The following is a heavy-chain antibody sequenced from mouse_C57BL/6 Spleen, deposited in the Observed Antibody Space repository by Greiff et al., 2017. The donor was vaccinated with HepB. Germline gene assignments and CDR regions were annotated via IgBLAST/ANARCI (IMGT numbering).Heavy chain of an antibody. J-gene: IGHJ3*01. CDR1: GFTFSSYG. Sequence: EVQGVESGGDLVKPGGSLKLSCAASGFTFSSYGMSWVRQTPDKRLEWVATISSGGSYTYYPDSVKGRFTISRDNAKNTLYLQMSSLKSEDTAMYYWARQRVRGAWFAYWGQGTLVTVSA. CDR3: ARQRVRGAWFAY. CDR2: ISSGGSYT. V-gene: IGHV5-6*01.